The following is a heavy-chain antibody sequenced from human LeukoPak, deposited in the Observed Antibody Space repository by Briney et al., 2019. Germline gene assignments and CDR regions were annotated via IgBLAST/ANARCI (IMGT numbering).Heavy chain of an antibody. CDR3: ARSGMQLWLPEN. J-gene: IGHJ4*02. D-gene: IGHD5-18*01. Sequence: SETLSLTCTVSGRSISSGGYYCTWIRQHPGKGLGWIGYIYYNGSTYYNPSLKSRVTISGDPCKNQFSLRLGSVTAADTAVYYCARSGMQLWLPENWGQGTLVTVSS. CDR2: IYYNGST. V-gene: IGHV4-31*03. CDR1: GRSISSGGYY.